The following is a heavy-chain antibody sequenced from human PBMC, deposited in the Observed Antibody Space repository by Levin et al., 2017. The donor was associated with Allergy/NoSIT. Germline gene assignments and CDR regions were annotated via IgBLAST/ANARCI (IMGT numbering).Heavy chain of an antibody. CDR2: ISYDGSYT. Sequence: PGGSLRLSCAASEFTFSSYIMHWVRQAPGKGLEWVALISYDGSYTHYADSVKGRFTISRDNSKNTLSLQMNGLRPEDTAVYYCAREDDSFDYWGQGTLVTVSS. CDR1: EFTFSSYI. J-gene: IGHJ4*02. V-gene: IGHV3-30-3*01. CDR3: AREDDSFDY.